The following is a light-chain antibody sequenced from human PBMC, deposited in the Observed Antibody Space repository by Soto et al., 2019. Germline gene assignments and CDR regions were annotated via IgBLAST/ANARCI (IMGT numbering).Light chain of an antibody. V-gene: IGKV3-20*01. CDR3: QQYNNWPLS. Sequence: EIVLTQSPGTLSLSPGERATLSCRASQSVSSSYLAWYQQTPGQAPRLLVYDTSYRATGVPDRFSGSGSGTEFTLTISSLQSEDFAVYYCQQYNNWPLSFGQGTKVDIK. J-gene: IGKJ1*01. CDR2: DTS. CDR1: QSVSSSY.